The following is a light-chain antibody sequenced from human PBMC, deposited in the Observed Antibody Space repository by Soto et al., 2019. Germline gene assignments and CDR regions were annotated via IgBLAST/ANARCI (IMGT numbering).Light chain of an antibody. CDR2: LGS. V-gene: IGKV2-28*01. Sequence: DIVMTQSPLSLPVTPGEPASISCRSSQSLLHSNGYNYLDWYLQKPGQSPQLLIYLGSNRASGVPDRFSGSGSGTDFTLKISRVEAEDVGVYYCMQPLQTAITFGQGTRLDTK. CDR3: MQPLQTAIT. CDR1: QSLLHSNGYNY. J-gene: IGKJ5*01.